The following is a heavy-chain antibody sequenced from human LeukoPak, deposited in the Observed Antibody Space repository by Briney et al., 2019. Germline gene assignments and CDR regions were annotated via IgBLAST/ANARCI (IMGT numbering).Heavy chain of an antibody. V-gene: IGHV4-34*01. J-gene: IGHJ4*02. CDR1: GGSFSGYY. CDR2: INHSGST. D-gene: IGHD3-22*01. CDR3: ARALGGYYDSSGYGL. Sequence: SETLSLTCAVYGGSFSGYYWSWIRQPPGKGLEWIGEINHSGSTNYNPSLKSRVTIPVDTSKNQFSLKLSSVTAADTAVYYCARALGGYYDSSGYGLWGQGTLVTVSS.